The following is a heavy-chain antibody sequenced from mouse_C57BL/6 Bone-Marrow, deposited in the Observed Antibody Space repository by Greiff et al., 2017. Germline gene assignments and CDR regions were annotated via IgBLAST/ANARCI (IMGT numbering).Heavy chain of an antibody. D-gene: IGHD1-1*01. Sequence: DVQLQESGAELVRPGASVKLSCTASGFNIKDDYMHWVKQRPEQGLEWIGWIDPENGDTEYASKFQGKATITADTSSNTAYLQLSSLTSEDTAVYYCTRGYYYVTYYFDYWGQGTTLTVSS. J-gene: IGHJ2*01. V-gene: IGHV14-4*01. CDR1: GFNIKDDY. CDR3: TRGYYYVTYYFDY. CDR2: IDPENGDT.